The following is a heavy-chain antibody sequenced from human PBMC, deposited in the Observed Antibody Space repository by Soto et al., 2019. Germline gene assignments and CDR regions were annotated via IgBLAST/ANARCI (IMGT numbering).Heavy chain of an antibody. CDR3: ARLGDYYDSSGYFLDY. J-gene: IGHJ4*02. D-gene: IGHD3-22*01. V-gene: IGHV4-39*01. CDR2: IYYSGST. CDR1: GGSISSSSYY. Sequence: SETLSLTCTVSGGSISSSSYYWGWIRQPPGKGLEWIGSIYYSGSTYYNPSLKSRVTISVDTSKNQFSLKLSSVTAADTAVYYCARLGDYYDSSGYFLDYWGQGTLVTVSS.